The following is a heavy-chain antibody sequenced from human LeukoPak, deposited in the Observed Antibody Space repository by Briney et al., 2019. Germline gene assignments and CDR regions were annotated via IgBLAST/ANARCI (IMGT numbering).Heavy chain of an antibody. V-gene: IGHV3-33*01. CDR3: ARDLGGCTNGLCSYYFDY. J-gene: IGHJ4*02. D-gene: IGHD2-8*01. CDR2: IWYNGKNK. CDR1: GFSFGGYD. Sequence: GTSLRLTCVASGFSFGGYDMNWVRQAPGKGLEWVAVIWYNGKNKYYSDSVKGRFTISRDTSKNTLYLQMNSLRAEDTAVYYCARDLGGCTNGLCSYYFDYWGQGTLVTVSS.